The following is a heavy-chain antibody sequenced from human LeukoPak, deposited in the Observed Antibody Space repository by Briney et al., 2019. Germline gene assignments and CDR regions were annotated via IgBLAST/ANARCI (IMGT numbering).Heavy chain of an antibody. J-gene: IGHJ4*02. CDR2: ISGSGVST. D-gene: IGHD6-6*01. Sequence: GGSLRLSCAASGFIFSNYATSWVRQAPGKGLDWVSTISGSGVSTYYVDSVKGRFTISRDNSKNTLYLQMNSLRAEDTAVYYCAKLPWGTAARPNFGMDYWGQGILVTVSS. V-gene: IGHV3-23*01. CDR1: GFIFSNYA. CDR3: AKLPWGTAARPNFGMDY.